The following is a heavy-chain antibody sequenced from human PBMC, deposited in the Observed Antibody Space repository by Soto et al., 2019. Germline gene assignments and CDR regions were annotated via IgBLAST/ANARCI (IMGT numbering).Heavy chain of an antibody. CDR1: GGSISSGDYY. D-gene: IGHD2-2*01. V-gene: IGHV4-30-4*01. CDR3: ARGLRVVPAAILRWFDP. Sequence: PSETLSLTCTVSGGSISSGDYYWSWIRQPPGKGLEWIGYIYYSGSTYYNPSLKSRVTISVDTSKNQFSLKLSSVTAADTAVYYCARGLRVVPAAILRWFDPWGQGTLVTVSS. J-gene: IGHJ5*02. CDR2: IYYSGST.